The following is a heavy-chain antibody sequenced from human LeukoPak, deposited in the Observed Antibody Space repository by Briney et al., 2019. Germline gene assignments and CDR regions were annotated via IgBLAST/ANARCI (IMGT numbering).Heavy chain of an antibody. Sequence: GGSLRLSCAASGFTFSNYAMSWVRQAPGKGLEWVSLISGSGGTTYYADSVKGWFTISRDNSKSTLYLQMNSLRAEDTAVYYCAKSVSGRYSFDYWGQGTLVTVSS. CDR2: ISGSGGTT. D-gene: IGHD6-19*01. CDR1: GFTFSNYA. J-gene: IGHJ4*02. V-gene: IGHV3-23*01. CDR3: AKSVSGRYSFDY.